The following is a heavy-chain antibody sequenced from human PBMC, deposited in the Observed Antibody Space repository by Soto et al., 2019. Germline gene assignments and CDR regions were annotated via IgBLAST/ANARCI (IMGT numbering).Heavy chain of an antibody. CDR2: ISSGGSTI. J-gene: IGHJ4*02. Sequence: QVQLVESGGGLVKPGGSLRLSCAASGFTFSDYYMSWIRQAPGKGLEWVSYISSGGSTIYYADSVKGRFTISRDNAKDSLYLQMNSLRAEDSAVYYCAGLYYGSGIVTSAFDYGGQGTLVVVSS. CDR3: AGLYYGSGIVTSAFDY. D-gene: IGHD3-10*01. V-gene: IGHV3-11*01. CDR1: GFTFSDYY.